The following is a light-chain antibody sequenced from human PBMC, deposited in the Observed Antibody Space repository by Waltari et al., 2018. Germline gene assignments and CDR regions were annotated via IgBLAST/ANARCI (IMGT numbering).Light chain of an antibody. CDR3: QQYYTSPYT. CDR1: QSLLYSYNNKNY. CDR2: WAS. Sequence: DIVMTQSPDSLAVSLGERATINCKSNQSLLYSYNNKNYVAWYQQKAGQPPKRLTYWASTREYGVPDRFSASGSGTDFTLTISSLQAEDVAVYYCQQYYTSPYTFGQGTKLEIK. J-gene: IGKJ2*01. V-gene: IGKV4-1*01.